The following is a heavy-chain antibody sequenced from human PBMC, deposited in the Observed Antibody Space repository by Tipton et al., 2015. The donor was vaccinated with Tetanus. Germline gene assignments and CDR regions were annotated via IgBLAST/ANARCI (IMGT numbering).Heavy chain of an antibody. D-gene: IGHD1-1*01. CDR2: IYPGDSDT. CDR3: AKVSAPGTIATGNFDY. J-gene: IGHJ4*02. CDR1: GYSFNIYW. V-gene: IGHV5-51*01. Sequence: QLVQSGAEVKKPGESLKISCQGSGYSFNIYWIAWVRQMPGKGLEWMGIIYPGDSDTTYSPSFQGQVTMSGDNSIRTAYLQWNSLRASDTATYYCAKVSAPGTIATGNFDYWGQGTPVTVSS.